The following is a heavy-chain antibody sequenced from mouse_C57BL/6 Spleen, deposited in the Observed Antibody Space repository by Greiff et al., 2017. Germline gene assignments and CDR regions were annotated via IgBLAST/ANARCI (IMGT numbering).Heavy chain of an antibody. Sequence: EVQLQESGPGLVKPSQSLSLTCSVTGYSITSGYYWNWIRQFPGNKLEWMGYISYDGSNNYNPSLKNRISITRDTSKNQFFLKLNSVTTEDTATYYCARGYDYHWYFDVWGTGTTVTVSS. J-gene: IGHJ1*03. D-gene: IGHD2-4*01. CDR1: GYSITSGYY. CDR3: ARGYDYHWYFDV. CDR2: ISYDGSN. V-gene: IGHV3-6*01.